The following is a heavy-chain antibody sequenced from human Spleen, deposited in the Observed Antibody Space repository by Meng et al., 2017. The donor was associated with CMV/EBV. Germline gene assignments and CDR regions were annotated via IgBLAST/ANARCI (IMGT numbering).Heavy chain of an antibody. CDR3: ARGVYETSGLDY. D-gene: IGHD3-22*01. V-gene: IGHV6-1*01. CDR1: GDSVSSNSAA. Sequence: SQNLSLTCAISGDSVSSNSAAWNWIRQSPSRGLEWLGRTFYKSKWYNDYAVSVKSRISINPDTSKNQFSLQLNPVTPEDTAVYYCARGVYETSGLDYWGQGTLVTVSS. CDR2: TFYKSKWYN. J-gene: IGHJ4*02.